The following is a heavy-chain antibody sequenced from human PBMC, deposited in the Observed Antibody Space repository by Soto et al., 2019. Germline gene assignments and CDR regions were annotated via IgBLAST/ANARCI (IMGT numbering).Heavy chain of an antibody. CDR1: GFTFSTYA. J-gene: IGHJ1*01. CDR3: ARLPLSGWAEYFQH. CDR2: ISSSGSTI. V-gene: IGHV3-11*01. D-gene: IGHD6-19*01. Sequence: PGGSLRLSCEASGFTFSTYAVSWVRQAPGKGLEWVSYISSSGSTIYYADSVKGRFTISRDNAKNSLYLQMNSLRAEDTAVYYCARLPLSGWAEYFQHWGQGTLVTV.